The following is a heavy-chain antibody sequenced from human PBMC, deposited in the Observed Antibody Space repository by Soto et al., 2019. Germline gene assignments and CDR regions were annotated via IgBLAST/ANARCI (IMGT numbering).Heavy chain of an antibody. CDR2: IYSGGST. D-gene: IGHD3-22*01. CDR1: GFTVSSNY. Sequence: GGSLRLSCAASGFTVSSNYMSWVRQAPGKGLEWVSVIYSGGSTYYADSVKGRFTISRDNSKNTLYLQMNSLRAEDTAVYYCARGPYDSSGYFSYWGQGTLVTVSS. J-gene: IGHJ4*02. V-gene: IGHV3-53*01. CDR3: ARGPYDSSGYFSY.